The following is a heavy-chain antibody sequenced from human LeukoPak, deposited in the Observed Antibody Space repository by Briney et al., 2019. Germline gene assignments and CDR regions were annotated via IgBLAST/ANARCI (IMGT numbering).Heavy chain of an antibody. J-gene: IGHJ6*03. CDR1: GYTFTGYY. CDR2: INPNSGGT. D-gene: IGHD3-16*02. CDR3: ARGDYVWGSYRLIYMDV. Sequence: ASVKVSCKASGYTFTGYYMHWVRQAPGQGLEWMGWINPNSGGTNYAQKFQGRVTMTRDTSISTAYMELSRLRSDDTAVYYCARGDYVWGSYRLIYMDVWGKGTTVTVSS. V-gene: IGHV1-2*02.